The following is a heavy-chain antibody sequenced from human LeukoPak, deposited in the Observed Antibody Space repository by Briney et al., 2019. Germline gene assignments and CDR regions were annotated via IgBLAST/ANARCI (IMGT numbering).Heavy chain of an antibody. CDR3: ARGRVVGAIAYFDY. CDR2: IIPIFGTA. J-gene: IGHJ4*02. Sequence: SVKVSCKASGGTFSSYAISWVRQAPGQGLEWMGGIIPIFGTANYAQKFQGRVTITADESTSTAYMELSSLRSEDTAVYYCARGRVVGAIAYFDYWGQGTLVTVSS. D-gene: IGHD1-26*01. V-gene: IGHV1-69*01. CDR1: GGTFSSYA.